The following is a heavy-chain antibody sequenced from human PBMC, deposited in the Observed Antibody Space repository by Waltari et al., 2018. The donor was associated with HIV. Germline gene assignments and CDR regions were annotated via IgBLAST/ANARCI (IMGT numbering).Heavy chain of an antibody. D-gene: IGHD3-10*01. CDR1: GFTFDDYA. V-gene: IGHV3-9*01. J-gene: IGHJ6*02. Sequence: EVQLVESGGGLVQPGRSLRLSCAASGFTFDDYAMPWVRQAPGKGLEWVSGISWNSGSIGYADSVKGRFTISRDNAKNSLYLQMNSLRAEDTALYYCAKGPNYYGSGSYPYYYYGMDVWGQGTTVTVSS. CDR2: ISWNSGSI. CDR3: AKGPNYYGSGSYPYYYYGMDV.